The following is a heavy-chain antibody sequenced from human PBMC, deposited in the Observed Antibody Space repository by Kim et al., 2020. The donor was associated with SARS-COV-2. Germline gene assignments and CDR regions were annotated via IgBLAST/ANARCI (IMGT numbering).Heavy chain of an antibody. CDR1: GYTFTSYG. CDR3: AILRCGGSCYSYYYYGMDV. Sequence: ASVKVSCKASGYTFTSYGISWVRQAPGQGLEWMGWISAYNGNTNYAQKLQGRVTMTTDTSTSTAYMELRSLRSDDTAVYYCAILRCGGSCYSYYYYGMDVWGQGTTVTVSS. V-gene: IGHV1-18*01. CDR2: ISAYNGNT. D-gene: IGHD2-15*01. J-gene: IGHJ6*02.